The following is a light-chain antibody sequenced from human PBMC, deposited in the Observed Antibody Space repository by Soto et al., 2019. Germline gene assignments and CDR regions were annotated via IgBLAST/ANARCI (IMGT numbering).Light chain of an antibody. CDR2: GAS. V-gene: IGKV3-20*01. CDR1: QSVSSSY. CDR3: QQYCSSRGT. Sequence: EIVWTQSPGTLSWSPGERATLSCRARQSVSSSYLAWYQQKPGQAPRLLIYGASSRATGIPDRFSGSGSGTDFTLTISRLEPEDFAVYYCQQYCSSRGTFGQGTKVEIK. J-gene: IGKJ1*01.